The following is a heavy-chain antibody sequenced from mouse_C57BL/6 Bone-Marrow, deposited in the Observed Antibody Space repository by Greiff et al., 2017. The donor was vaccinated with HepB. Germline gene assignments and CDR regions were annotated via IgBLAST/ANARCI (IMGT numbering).Heavy chain of an antibody. J-gene: IGHJ1*03. D-gene: IGHD1-1*02. Sequence: VKLMESGAELVRPGASVTLSCKASGYTFTDYEMHWVKQTPVHGLEWIGAIDPETGGTAYNQKFKGKAILTADKSSSTAYMELRSLTSEDSAVYYCTREYGSNWYFDVWGTGTTVTVSS. V-gene: IGHV1-15*01. CDR1: GYTFTDYE. CDR3: TREYGSNWYFDV. CDR2: IDPETGGT.